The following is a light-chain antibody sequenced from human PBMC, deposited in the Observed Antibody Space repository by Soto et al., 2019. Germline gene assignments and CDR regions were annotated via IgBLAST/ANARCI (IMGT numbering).Light chain of an antibody. CDR2: EVS. CDR1: SSDIGAYKY. CDR3: SSYTSSSIVI. J-gene: IGLJ2*01. V-gene: IGLV2-14*01. Sequence: QSALTQPASVSGSPGQSIAISCTGTSSDIGAYKYVSWYQHLPGKAPKLIIYEVSNRPSGVSNRFSGSKSGNTASLTISGLQAEDEADYYCSSYTSSSIVIFGGGTKLTVL.